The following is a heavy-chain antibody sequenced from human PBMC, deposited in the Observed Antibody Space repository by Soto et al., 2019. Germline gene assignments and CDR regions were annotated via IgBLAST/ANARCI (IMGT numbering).Heavy chain of an antibody. CDR3: AKEGAAAGDYYYYGMDV. CDR1: GFSISNFG. CDR2: ISRSHSDI. Sequence: PGGSLRLSCSASGFSISNFGMFWVRQAPGRGLEWISFISRSHSDIYYADSVKGRFTISRDNAKNSMFLQMNSLRAEDTAVYYCAKEGAAAGDYYYYGMDVWGQGTTVTVSS. J-gene: IGHJ6*02. V-gene: IGHV3-21*05. D-gene: IGHD6-13*01.